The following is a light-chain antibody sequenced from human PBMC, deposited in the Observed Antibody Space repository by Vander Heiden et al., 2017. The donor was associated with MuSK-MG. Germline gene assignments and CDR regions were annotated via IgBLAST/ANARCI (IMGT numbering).Light chain of an antibody. V-gene: IGLV2-14*03. CDR2: DVR. CDR3: SSYTSITTGQV. CDR1: SSDVGGYNY. J-gene: IGLJ1*01. Sequence: QSALTQPASVSGSPGPSITISCTGTSSDVGGYNYVSWYQQHPGKAPKLSSYDVRNRPSGVSNRFAGSKSGNTASLTISGLQAEDEADYYGSSYTSITTGQVLGTGTKVTVI.